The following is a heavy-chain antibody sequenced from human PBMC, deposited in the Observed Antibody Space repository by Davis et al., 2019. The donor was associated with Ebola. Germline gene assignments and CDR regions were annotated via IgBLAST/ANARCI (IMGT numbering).Heavy chain of an antibody. CDR1: GFILTNYA. CDR3: ARAAFGYNSGWYADY. CDR2: VPGGNGNT. Sequence: ASVKVSCKASGFILTNYAIHWVRQPPGQRLEWMGWVPGGNGNTKYSHRFQGRVTITTATSASTVYLDLTSLRSDDTAVFYCARAAFGYNSGWYADYWGPGSLVTVSS. V-gene: IGHV1-3*01. J-gene: IGHJ4*02. D-gene: IGHD6-19*01.